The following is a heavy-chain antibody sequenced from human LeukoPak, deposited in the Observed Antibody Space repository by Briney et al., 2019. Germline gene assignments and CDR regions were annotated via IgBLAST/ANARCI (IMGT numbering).Heavy chain of an antibody. Sequence: GGSLRLSCAASGFTFSSYAMSWVRQAPGKGLEWVSAISGSNGRTDHADSVKGRFTISRDNSKNTLYLQMNSLRAEDSAVYYCAKTYSSSSSYYYYYYMDVWGKGTTVTVSS. CDR2: ISGSNGRT. D-gene: IGHD6-6*01. CDR3: AKTYSSSSSYYYYYYMDV. CDR1: GFTFSSYA. J-gene: IGHJ6*03. V-gene: IGHV3-23*01.